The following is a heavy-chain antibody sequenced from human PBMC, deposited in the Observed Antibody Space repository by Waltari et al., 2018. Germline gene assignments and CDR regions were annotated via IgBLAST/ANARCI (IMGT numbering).Heavy chain of an antibody. CDR1: GFTLSSYW. V-gene: IGHV3-7*01. CDR2: VKQDGSEK. D-gene: IGHD3-10*01. J-gene: IGHJ4*02. Sequence: EVQLVESGGGLVQPGGSLRLSCAASGFTLSSYWMSWVRQAPGKGLELVANVKQDGSEKYYVDSVKGRFTISRDNAKNSLYLQMNSLRAEDTAVYYCARCARFRELLYYFDYWGQGTLVTVSS. CDR3: ARCARFRELLYYFDY.